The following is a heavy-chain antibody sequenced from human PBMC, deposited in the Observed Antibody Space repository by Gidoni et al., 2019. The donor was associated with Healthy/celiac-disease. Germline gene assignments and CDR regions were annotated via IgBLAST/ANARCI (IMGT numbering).Heavy chain of an antibody. CDR1: GGTSSSYA. V-gene: IGHV1-69*06. CDR3: ARAHIEVGYSYGYVVYGMDV. Sequence: QVQLVQSGAEVKKPGSSVKVSCKASGGTSSSYAISWVRQAPGQGLEWMGGIIPIFGTANYAQKFQGRVTITADKSTSTAYMELSSLRSEDTAVYYCARAHIEVGYSYGYVVYGMDVWGQGTTVTVSS. CDR2: IIPIFGTA. D-gene: IGHD5-18*01. J-gene: IGHJ6*02.